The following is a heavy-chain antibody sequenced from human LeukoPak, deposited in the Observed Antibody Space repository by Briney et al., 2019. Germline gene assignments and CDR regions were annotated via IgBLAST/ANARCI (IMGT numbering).Heavy chain of an antibody. V-gene: IGHV5-51*01. J-gene: IGHJ4*02. CDR2: IYPGDSDT. CDR1: GYSFTSYW. D-gene: IGHD3-10*01. CDR3: ARPGMGRFGELLYSFDY. Sequence: GESLKISCKGSGYSFTSYWIGWVRQMPGKGLEWMGIIYPGDSDTRYSPSFQGQVTISADKSISTAYLQWSGLKASDTAMYYCARPGMGRFGELLYSFDYWGQGTLVTVSS.